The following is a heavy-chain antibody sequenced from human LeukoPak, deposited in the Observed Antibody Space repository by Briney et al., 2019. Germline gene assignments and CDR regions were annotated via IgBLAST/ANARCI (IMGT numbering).Heavy chain of an antibody. CDR2: ISGGSSNI. D-gene: IGHD3-22*01. J-gene: IGHJ4*02. CDR3: AKDILRYYYDSSGYSDY. V-gene: IGHV3-23*01. CDR1: GFTFSSYA. Sequence: PGGSLRLSCAASGFTFSSYAMNWVRQAPGKGLEWVSSISGGSSNINYAGSVKGRFTTSRDNSQNTLYLQMNSLRADDTAVYYCAKDILRYYYDSSGYSDYWGQGTLVTVSS.